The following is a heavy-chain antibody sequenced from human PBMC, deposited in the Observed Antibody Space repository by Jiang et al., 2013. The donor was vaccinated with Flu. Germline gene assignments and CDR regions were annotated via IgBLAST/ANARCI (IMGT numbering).Heavy chain of an antibody. CDR3: AKRCKMVTKHFDY. CDR2: INAGNGNR. Sequence: YGAEVKKPGASVKVSCKASGYTFPNSAMHWVRQAPGQRLEWMGWINAGNGNRKYSRAFQGRLTLTRDTSASTAYMELISLRSEDTAVYYCAKRCKMVTKHFDYWGQGTLVSVSS. V-gene: IGHV1-3*01. D-gene: IGHD2-8*01. CDR1: GYTFPNSA. J-gene: IGHJ4*02.